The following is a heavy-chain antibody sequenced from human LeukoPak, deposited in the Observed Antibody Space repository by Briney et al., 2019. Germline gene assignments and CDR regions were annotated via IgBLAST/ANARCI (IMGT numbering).Heavy chain of an antibody. CDR1: GFTVSSNY. V-gene: IGHV3-53*01. J-gene: IGHJ6*02. Sequence: GGSLRLSCAASGFTVSSNYLSWVRQAPGKGLEWVSVIYSGGSTYYADFVKGRFTISRDNSKNTLYLQMNSLRAEDTAVYYCARDRRYGSEIFYGMDVWGQGTTVTVSS. CDR3: ARDRRYGSEIFYGMDV. CDR2: IYSGGST. D-gene: IGHD3-10*01.